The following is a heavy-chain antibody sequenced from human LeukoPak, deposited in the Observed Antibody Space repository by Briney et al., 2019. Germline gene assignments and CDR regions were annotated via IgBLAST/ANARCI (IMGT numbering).Heavy chain of an antibody. D-gene: IGHD2-2*01. J-gene: IGHJ5*02. V-gene: IGHV4-39*01. Sequence: WIXQPPGXGLEXXXSIYYSGSTYFNPSLKSRVTISVDTSKNQFSLKLSSVTAADTAVYYCARSGSSSDQLPHNWFDPWGQGTLVTVSS. CDR3: ARSGSSSDQLPHNWFDP. CDR2: IYYSGST.